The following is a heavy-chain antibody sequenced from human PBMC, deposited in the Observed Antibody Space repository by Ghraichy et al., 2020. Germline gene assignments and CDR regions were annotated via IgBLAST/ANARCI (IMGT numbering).Heavy chain of an antibody. V-gene: IGHV3-48*02. D-gene: IGHD3-3*01. J-gene: IGHJ4*02. CDR1: GFTFSSYS. CDR2: ISSSGSTI. CDR3: AREYYDFWSGYYRL. Sequence: GGSLRLSCAASGFTFSSYSMNWVRQAPGKGLEWVSYISSSGSTIYYADSVKGRFTISRDNAKNSLYLQMNSLRDEDTAVYYCAREYYDFWSGYYRLWGQGTLVTVSS.